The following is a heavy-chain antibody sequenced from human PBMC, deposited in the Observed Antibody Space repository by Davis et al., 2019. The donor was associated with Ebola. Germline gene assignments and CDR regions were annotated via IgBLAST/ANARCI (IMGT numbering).Heavy chain of an antibody. D-gene: IGHD2-15*01. Sequence: GESLKISCAASGFTFSDYYMSWIRQAPGKGLEWVSYISSSCSTIYYADSVKGRFTISRDNAKNSLYLQMNSLRAEDTAVYYCARDGDCSGGSCYSEYYYYYGMDVWGQGTTVTVSS. CDR3: ARDGDCSGGSCYSEYYYYYGMDV. CDR1: GFTFSDYY. V-gene: IGHV3-11*01. J-gene: IGHJ6*02. CDR2: ISSSCSTI.